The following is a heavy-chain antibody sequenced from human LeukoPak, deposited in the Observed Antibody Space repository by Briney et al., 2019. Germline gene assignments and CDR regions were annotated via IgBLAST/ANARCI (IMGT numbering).Heavy chain of an antibody. J-gene: IGHJ4*02. CDR2: ISYRGTT. CDR3: ARGPHPGGAGYNLIDH. CDR1: GGSISSSSYY. Sequence: SETLSLTCTVSGGSISSSSYYWGWIRQPPGKGLEWIVSISYRGTTFYNPSLKSRVTISVDTSKNQFFLKVSSVTAADTAVYYCARGPHPGGAGYNLIDHWGQGTLVTVST. V-gene: IGHV4-39*01. D-gene: IGHD5-24*01.